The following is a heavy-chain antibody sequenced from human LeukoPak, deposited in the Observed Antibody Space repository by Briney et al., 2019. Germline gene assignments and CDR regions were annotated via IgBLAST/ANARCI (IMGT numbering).Heavy chain of an antibody. CDR2: IKQDGSEK. J-gene: IGHJ1*01. V-gene: IGHV3-7*04. Sequence: PGGPLRLSCAASGFTFSDYWMSWVRQAPGKGLEWVANIKQDGSEKNYLGSVKGRFSVSRDNAKNSLSLQMNTLRAEDTAVYYCARDADHYADHWGQGTLVSVSS. D-gene: IGHD4-17*01. CDR3: ARDADHYADH. CDR1: GFTFSDYW.